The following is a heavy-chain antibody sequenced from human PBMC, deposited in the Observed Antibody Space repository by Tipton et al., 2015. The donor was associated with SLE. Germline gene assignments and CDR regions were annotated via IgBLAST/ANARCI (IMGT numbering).Heavy chain of an antibody. Sequence: SLRLSCAASGFSFSSYGMSWVRQAPGKGLEWVANTKQDVSEKYYVDSVKGRFTISRDNAKNSLYLQMNSLRAEDTAVYYCARGTGCSSTSCANWFDPWGQGTLVTVSS. D-gene: IGHD2-2*01. V-gene: IGHV3-7*01. CDR1: GFSFSSYG. CDR3: ARGTGCSSTSCANWFDP. CDR2: TKQDVSEK. J-gene: IGHJ5*02.